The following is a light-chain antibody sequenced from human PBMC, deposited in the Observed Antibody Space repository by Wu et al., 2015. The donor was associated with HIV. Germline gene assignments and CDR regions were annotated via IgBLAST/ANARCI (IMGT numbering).Light chain of an antibody. CDR2: AAS. J-gene: IGKJ1*01. CDR3: QQYGSSPQT. CDR1: QFVSSNY. Sequence: EIVLTQSPGTLSLSPGERATLSCRASQFVSSNYFAWYQQKPGQAPRLLMYAASSRATGIPDRFSGSGSETEFTLTISRLEPEDFAVYYCQQYGSSPQTFGQGTKVEIK. V-gene: IGKV3-20*01.